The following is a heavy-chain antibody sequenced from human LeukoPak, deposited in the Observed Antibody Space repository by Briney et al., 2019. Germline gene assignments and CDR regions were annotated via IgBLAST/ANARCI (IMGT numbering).Heavy chain of an antibody. D-gene: IGHD2-2*01. CDR2: FDPEDGET. CDR3: ATIPAWQIVVVPAANPKVYFQH. V-gene: IGHV1-24*01. J-gene: IGHJ1*01. Sequence: ASVKVSCKVSGYTLAELSMRWVRQAPGKGLEWMGGFDPEDGETIYAQKFQGRVTMTEDTSTDTAYMELSSLRSEDTAVYYCATIPAWQIVVVPAANPKVYFQHWGQGTLVTVSS. CDR1: GYTLAELS.